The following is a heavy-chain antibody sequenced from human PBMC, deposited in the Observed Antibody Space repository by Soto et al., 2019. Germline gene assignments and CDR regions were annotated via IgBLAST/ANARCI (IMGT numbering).Heavy chain of an antibody. CDR1: GITFSSYS. CDR2: ISSTSSYI. CDR3: ASVATIFTDLDY. Sequence: EVQLVESGGGLVKPGGSLRLSFAASGITFSSYSMNWVRQAPGKGLEWVSSISSTSSYIFYADSVKGRFTISRDNAKNSLYLQMNSLRAEDTAVYYCASVATIFTDLDYWGQGALVTVSS. J-gene: IGHJ4*02. V-gene: IGHV3-21*01. D-gene: IGHD3-9*01.